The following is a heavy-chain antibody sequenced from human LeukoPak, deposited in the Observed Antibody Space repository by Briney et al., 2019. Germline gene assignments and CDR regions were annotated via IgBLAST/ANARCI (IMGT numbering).Heavy chain of an antibody. CDR2: IIPILGIA. V-gene: IGHV1-69*04. D-gene: IGHD4/OR15-4a*01. CDR1: GGTFSSYA. CDR3: ARGHGANWGDY. Sequence: GASVKVSCKASGGTFSSYAISWVRQAPGQGLDWMGRIIPILGIANYAQKFQGRVTITADKSTSTAYMELSSLRSEDTAVYYCARGHGANWGDYWGQGTLVTVSS. J-gene: IGHJ4*02.